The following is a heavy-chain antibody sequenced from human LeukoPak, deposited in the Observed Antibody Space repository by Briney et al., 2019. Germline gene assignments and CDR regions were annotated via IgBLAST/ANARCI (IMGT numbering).Heavy chain of an antibody. Sequence: GGSLRLSCAASGFTFSTYSMSWVRQAPGKGLEWVSVIYSGGSTYYADSVKGRFTISRDNSKNTLYLQMNSLRAEDTAVYYCARDRHYDFWSGTGMDVWGQGTTVTVSS. J-gene: IGHJ6*02. CDR2: IYSGGST. CDR1: GFTFSTYS. V-gene: IGHV3-53*01. D-gene: IGHD3-3*01. CDR3: ARDRHYDFWSGTGMDV.